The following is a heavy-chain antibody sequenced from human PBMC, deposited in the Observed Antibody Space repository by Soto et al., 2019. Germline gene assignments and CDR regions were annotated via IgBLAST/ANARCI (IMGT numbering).Heavy chain of an antibody. CDR2: IYSGGST. J-gene: IGHJ6*03. CDR1: GFTVSSNY. D-gene: IGHD3-10*01. CDR3: ARGVGYYYYYMDV. Sequence: GGSLRLSCAASGFTVSSNYMSWVRQAPGKGLEWVSVIYSGGSTYYADSVKGRFTISRHNSKNTLYLQMNSLRAEDTAVYYCARGVGYYYYYMDVWGKGTTVTVSS. V-gene: IGHV3-53*04.